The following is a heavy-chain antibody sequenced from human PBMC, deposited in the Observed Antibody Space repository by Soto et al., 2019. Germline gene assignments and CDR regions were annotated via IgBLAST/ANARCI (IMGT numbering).Heavy chain of an antibody. CDR2: IRSSSSTK. J-gene: IGHJ6*02. CDR1: GFTFSTYS. Sequence: EELLVEAGGGLVQPGGSLRLSCAASGFTFSTYSMNWVRQAPGKGLEWISNIRSSSSTKYYADSVKDRFTISRDNARNSLFLQMNSLRDEDTAVYYCARGHGMDVWGQGTTVIVSS. V-gene: IGHV3-48*02. CDR3: ARGHGMDV.